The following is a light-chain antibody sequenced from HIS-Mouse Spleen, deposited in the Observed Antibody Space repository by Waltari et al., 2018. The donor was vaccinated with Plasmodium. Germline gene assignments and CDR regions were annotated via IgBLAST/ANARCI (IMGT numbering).Light chain of an antibody. CDR2: EDS. Sequence: YELTQPPSVSVSPGQPARTNCSGDALPKKYAYWYQQKSGQAPVLVIYEDSKRPSGIRERVSGSSSGTMATLTISGAQVEDEADYYCYSTDSSGNHRVFGGGTKLTVL. J-gene: IGLJ3*02. V-gene: IGLV3-10*01. CDR1: ALPKKY. CDR3: YSTDSSGNHRV.